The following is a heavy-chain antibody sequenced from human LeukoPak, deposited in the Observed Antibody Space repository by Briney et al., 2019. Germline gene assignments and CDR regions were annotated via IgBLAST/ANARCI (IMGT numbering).Heavy chain of an antibody. J-gene: IGHJ5*02. CDR1: GDSISSYY. D-gene: IGHD1-26*01. V-gene: IGHV4-59*08. Sequence: SETLSLTCTVSGDSISSYYWSWIRQPPGKGLEWIGYTYYHGGTNYNPSLKGRVTISIDTSKSQFSLKLTSVTAADTAVYYCARHLTMSGSYPFDPWGQGTLVTVSS. CDR3: ARHLTMSGSYPFDP. CDR2: TYYHGGT.